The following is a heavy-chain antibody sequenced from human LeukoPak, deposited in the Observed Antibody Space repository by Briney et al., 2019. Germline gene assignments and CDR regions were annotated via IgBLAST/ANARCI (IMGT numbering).Heavy chain of an antibody. D-gene: IGHD3-3*01. V-gene: IGHV1-69*01. J-gene: IGHJ4*02. CDR3: ARAWDFWSGQPDY. CDR1: GGTFSRYA. CDR2: IIPIFSTA. Sequence: SVKVSCKASGGTFSRYAISWVRQAPGQGLEWMGGIIPIFSTANYAQKFQGRVTITADESTSTVYMELSSLRSEDTAVYYCARAWDFWSGQPDYWGQGTLVTVSS.